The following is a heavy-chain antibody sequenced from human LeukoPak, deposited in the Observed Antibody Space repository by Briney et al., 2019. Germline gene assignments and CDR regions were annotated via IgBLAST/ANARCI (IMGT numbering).Heavy chain of an antibody. V-gene: IGHV4-39*07. CDR3: ARIVRVITIFGVVTVSEGFDY. CDR1: GGSISSSSYY. J-gene: IGHJ4*02. CDR2: INHSGST. D-gene: IGHD3-3*01. Sequence: PSETLSLTCTVSGGSISSSSYYWGWIRQPPGKGLEWIGEINHSGSTNYNPSLKSRVTISVDTSKNQFSLKLSSVTAADTAVYYCARIVRVITIFGVVTVSEGFDYWGQGTLVTVSS.